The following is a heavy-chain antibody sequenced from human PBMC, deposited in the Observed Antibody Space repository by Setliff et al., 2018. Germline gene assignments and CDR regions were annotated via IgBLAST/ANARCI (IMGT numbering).Heavy chain of an antibody. Sequence: ASVKVSCKASGYTFTGYYMYWVRQAPGQGLEWMGRINPSSGATIYAQKFQGRVTMNSDTSISTAYMELGRLRSDDTAVYFCARDGGGDSDAFDIWGQGTMVTVS. CDR2: INPSSGAT. V-gene: IGHV1-2*06. D-gene: IGHD3-16*01. CDR3: ARDGGGDSDAFDI. CDR1: GYTFTGYY. J-gene: IGHJ3*02.